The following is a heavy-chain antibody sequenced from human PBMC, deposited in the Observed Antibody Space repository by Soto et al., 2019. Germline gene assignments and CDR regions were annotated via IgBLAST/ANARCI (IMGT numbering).Heavy chain of an antibody. V-gene: IGHV3-33*01. D-gene: IGHD3-9*01. CDR2: IWYDGSNK. CDR3: ARELTGYYNENYYYYGMDV. CDR1: GFTFSSYG. Sequence: PGGSLRLSCAASGFTFSSYGMHWVRQAPGKGLEWVAVIWYDGSNKYYADSVKGRFTISRDNSKNTLYLQMNSLRAEDTAVYYCARELTGYYNENYYYYGMDVWGQGTTGTVSS. J-gene: IGHJ6*02.